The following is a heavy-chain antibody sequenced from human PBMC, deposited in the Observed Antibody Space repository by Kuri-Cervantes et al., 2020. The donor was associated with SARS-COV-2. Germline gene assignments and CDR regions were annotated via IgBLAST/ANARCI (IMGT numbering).Heavy chain of an antibody. CDR1: GFTFSSYG. V-gene: IGHV3-30*02. D-gene: IGHD3-10*01. CDR3: AKGGSGAHYFDY. J-gene: IGHJ4*02. Sequence: GESLKISCAASGFTFSSYGMHWVRQAPGKGLEWVAFIRYDGSNKYYADSVKGRFTISRDNSKNTLYLQMNSLRAEDMALYYCAKGGSGAHYFDYWGQGTLVTVS. CDR2: IRYDGSNK.